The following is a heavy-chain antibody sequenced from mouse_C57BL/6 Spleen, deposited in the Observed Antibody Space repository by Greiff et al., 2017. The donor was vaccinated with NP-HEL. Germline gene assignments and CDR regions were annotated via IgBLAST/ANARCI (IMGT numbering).Heavy chain of an antibody. CDR1: GYTFTSYW. J-gene: IGHJ1*03. CDR3: AREDYYGSSRYFDV. D-gene: IGHD1-1*01. V-gene: IGHV1-55*01. Sequence: QVQLQQPGAELVKPGASVKMSCKASGYTFTSYWITWVKQRPGQGLEWIGDIYPGSGSTNYNEKFKSKATLTVDTSSSTAYMQLSSLTSEDSAVYYCAREDYYGSSRYFDVWGTGTTVTVSS. CDR2: IYPGSGST.